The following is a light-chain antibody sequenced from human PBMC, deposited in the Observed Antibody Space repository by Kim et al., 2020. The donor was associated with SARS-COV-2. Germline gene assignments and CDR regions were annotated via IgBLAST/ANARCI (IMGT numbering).Light chain of an antibody. Sequence: QSALTQPASVSGSPGQSITISCTGTSSDVGGYNYVSWYQQHPGKAPKLMIYDVSKRPSGVSSRFSGSESDNTASLTISGLQAEDEADYYCSSYTSSSTWVFGGGTQLTVL. CDR2: DVS. CDR3: SSYTSSSTWV. J-gene: IGLJ3*02. V-gene: IGLV2-14*01. CDR1: SSDVGGYNY.